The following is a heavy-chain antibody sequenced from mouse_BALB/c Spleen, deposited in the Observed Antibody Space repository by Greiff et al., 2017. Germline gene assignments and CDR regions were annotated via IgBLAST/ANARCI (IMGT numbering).Heavy chain of an antibody. V-gene: IGHV14-3*02. CDR1: GFNIKDTY. J-gene: IGHJ2*01. Sequence: VQLKQSGAELVKPGASVKLSCTASGFNIKDTYMHWVKQRPEQGLEWIGRIDPANGNTKYDPKFQGKATITADTSSNTAYLQLSSLTSEDTAVYYCAPIYYGNRGLDYWGQGTTLTVSS. D-gene: IGHD2-1*01. CDR3: APIYYGNRGLDY. CDR2: IDPANGNT.